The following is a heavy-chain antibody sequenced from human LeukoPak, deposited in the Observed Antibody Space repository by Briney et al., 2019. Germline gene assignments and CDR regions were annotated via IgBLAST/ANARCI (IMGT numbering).Heavy chain of an antibody. Sequence: SETLSLTCAVYGGSFSGYYWSWIRQPPGKRLEWIGEINHSGSTNYNPSLKSRVTISVDTSKHQFSLNLTSVTAADTAVYYCASNTGTVFDYWGQGALVTVSS. V-gene: IGHV4-34*01. J-gene: IGHJ4*02. CDR3: ASNTGTVFDY. CDR2: INHSGST. D-gene: IGHD7-27*01. CDR1: GGSFSGYY.